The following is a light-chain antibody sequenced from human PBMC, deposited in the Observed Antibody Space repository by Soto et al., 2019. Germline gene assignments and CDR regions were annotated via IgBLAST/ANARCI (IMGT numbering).Light chain of an antibody. J-gene: IGKJ5*01. CDR2: GAS. CDR1: QTIHTY. Sequence: SQMIQSRSSLSAFVGRRLSITCRASQTIHTYVNWYQQKPGKAPRLLIYGASTLQRGVPARFSGSGYGTDFKLSISSPLPEDSATYSCQQSFSALFTFGQGTRLEIK. CDR3: QQSFSALFT. V-gene: IGKV1-39*01.